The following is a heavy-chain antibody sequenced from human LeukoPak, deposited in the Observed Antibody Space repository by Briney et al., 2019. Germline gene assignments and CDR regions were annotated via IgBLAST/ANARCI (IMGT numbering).Heavy chain of an antibody. Sequence: GGSLRLSCAASGFTFSDCYMSWIRQAPGKGLEWVSYISSSGSTIYYADSVKGRFTISRDNAKNSLYLQMNSLRAEDTAVYYCARDRYCSGGSCYDSVAGPIDYWGQGTLVTVSS. V-gene: IGHV3-11*01. CDR3: ARDRYCSGGSCYDSVAGPIDY. CDR2: ISSSGSTI. D-gene: IGHD2-15*01. CDR1: GFTFSDCY. J-gene: IGHJ4*02.